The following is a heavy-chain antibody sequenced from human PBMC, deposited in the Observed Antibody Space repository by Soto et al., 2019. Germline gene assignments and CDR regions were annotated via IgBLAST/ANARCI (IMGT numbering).Heavy chain of an antibody. V-gene: IGHV1-69*12. Sequence: QVQLVQSGAEVKKPGSSVKVSCKASEGTFSSYAISWVRQAPGQGLEWMGGIIPIFGTANYAQKFQGRVTITADESTSTAYMELSSLRSEDTAVYYCARDKGVAAAGIPYYFDYWGQGTLVTVSS. D-gene: IGHD6-13*01. CDR1: EGTFSSYA. CDR3: ARDKGVAAAGIPYYFDY. J-gene: IGHJ4*02. CDR2: IIPIFGTA.